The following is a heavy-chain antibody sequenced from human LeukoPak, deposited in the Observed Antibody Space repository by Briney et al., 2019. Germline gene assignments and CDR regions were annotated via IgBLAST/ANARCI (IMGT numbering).Heavy chain of an antibody. V-gene: IGHV1-2*02. J-gene: IGHJ4*02. CDR1: GYTFIGYY. Sequence: ASVKVSCKASGYTFIGYYMHWVRHAPGQGLEWMGWINPNSGGTNYAQKFQGRVTMTRDTSISTDYMELSRLRSDDTAVYYCARGPPRGADWYAPNFDYWGQGTLVTVSS. CDR2: INPNSGGT. D-gene: IGHD3-9*01. CDR3: ARGPPRGADWYAPNFDY.